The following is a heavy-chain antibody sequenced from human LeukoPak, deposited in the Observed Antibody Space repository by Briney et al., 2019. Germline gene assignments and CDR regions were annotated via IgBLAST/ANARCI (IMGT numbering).Heavy chain of an antibody. CDR1: GNSFSTYG. J-gene: IGHJ5*02. CDR2: INVNT. V-gene: IGHV1-18*04. D-gene: IGHD5-12*01. CDR3: ARVGSRGYSGYDYNWFDP. Sequence: GASVKVSCKASGNSFSTYGISWLRQAPGQGLEWMGWINVNTKYAQKFQGRVTLTTDTSTSTAYMELSSLRSEDTAVYYCARVGSRGYSGYDYNWFDPWGQGTLVTVSS.